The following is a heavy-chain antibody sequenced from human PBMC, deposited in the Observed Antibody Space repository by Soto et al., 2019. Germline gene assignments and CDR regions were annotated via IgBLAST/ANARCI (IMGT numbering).Heavy chain of an antibody. D-gene: IGHD5-12*01. CDR2: IFSSGST. CDR3: AREGSYSAYNFAHGIQLWSFDF. V-gene: IGHV4-4*07. Sequence: SETLALTCTVSGGSINTFYWSWVRQPAGKGLEWIGRIFSSGSTSFNPSLESRVAMSVDTSKNHFSLNLSSVTAADMAVYYCAREGSYSAYNFAHGIQLWSFDFWGQGALVTVSS. CDR1: GGSINTFY. J-gene: IGHJ4*02.